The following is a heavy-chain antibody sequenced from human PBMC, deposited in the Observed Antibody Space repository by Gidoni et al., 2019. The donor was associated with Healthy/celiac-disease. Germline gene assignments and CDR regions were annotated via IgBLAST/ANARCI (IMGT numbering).Heavy chain of an antibody. Sequence: QVQLVQSGAEVKKPGASVKVSCKASGYTFTGYYMHWVRQAPGQGLEWMGWINPNSGGTNYAQKFQGRVTMTRDTSISTAYMELSRLRSDDTAVYYCARDHRTYYYDSSGYCDYWGQGTLVTVSS. V-gene: IGHV1-2*02. J-gene: IGHJ4*02. CDR2: INPNSGGT. CDR1: GYTFTGYY. CDR3: ARDHRTYYYDSSGYCDY. D-gene: IGHD3-22*01.